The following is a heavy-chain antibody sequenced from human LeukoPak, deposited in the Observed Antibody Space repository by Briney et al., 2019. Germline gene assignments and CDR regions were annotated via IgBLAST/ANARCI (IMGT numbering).Heavy chain of an antibody. CDR1: GFTFSTYN. CDR3: AKGVRSGTYYNCFDP. CDR2: ISYDGNDK. Sequence: GGSLRLSCAASGFTFSTYNMHWVRQAPGKGLEWVAVISYDGNDKYYADSVKGRFTISRDSSKNSLYLQMSSLRAEDTALYYCAKGVRSGTYYNCFDPWGQGTLVTVSS. D-gene: IGHD1-26*01. J-gene: IGHJ5*02. V-gene: IGHV3-30*18.